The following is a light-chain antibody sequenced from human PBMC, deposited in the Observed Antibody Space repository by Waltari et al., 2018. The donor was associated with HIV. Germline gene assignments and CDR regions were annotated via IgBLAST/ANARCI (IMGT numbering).Light chain of an antibody. J-gene: IGLJ2*01. CDR3: QSGDNTLTNVQ. CDR1: DPPQPP. Sequence: SSGLTQPPSVSVSPGQTATITCSGDDPPQPPVCLYQPKAGNAPVLIIKKDNQRSPGVPDRFAGTSQGTTDTLNITAARAEDEADYFCQSGDNTLTNVQFGGGTRVTV. CDR2: KDN. V-gene: IGLV3-25*03.